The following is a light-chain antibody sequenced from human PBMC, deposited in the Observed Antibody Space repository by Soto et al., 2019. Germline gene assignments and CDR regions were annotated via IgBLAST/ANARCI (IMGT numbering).Light chain of an antibody. CDR3: AAWDDSLNADV. CDR2: GNN. Sequence: QSVLTQSPSASGNPGQRVTISCSGSSSNIGRNIVNWYQQLPGTAPKVLIYGNNQRPSGVPERFSGSKSGTSASLAISGLQSEDEADYYCAAWDDSLNADVFGTGTKLTVL. J-gene: IGLJ1*01. V-gene: IGLV1-44*01. CDR1: SSNIGRNI.